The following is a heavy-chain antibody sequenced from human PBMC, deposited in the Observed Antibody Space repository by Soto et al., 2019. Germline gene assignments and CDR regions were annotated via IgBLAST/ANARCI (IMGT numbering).Heavy chain of an antibody. J-gene: IGHJ6*02. CDR2: INADNGNT. CDR1: GNTFSNYA. V-gene: IGHV1-3*01. Sequence: ASVKVSCKASGNTFSNYAMHWVRQAPGQRLEWMAWINADNGNTYYSQKFQGRVTITRDTSTNTAYLELSSLRSEDTAVYYCASGDSSAWYYYGMDVWGLVXTVTVSS. CDR3: ASGDSSAWYYYGMDV. D-gene: IGHD6-19*01.